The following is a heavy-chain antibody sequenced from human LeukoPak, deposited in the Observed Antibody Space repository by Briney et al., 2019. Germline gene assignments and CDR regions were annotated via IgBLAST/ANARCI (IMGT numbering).Heavy chain of an antibody. CDR1: GYTFTSYG. V-gene: IGHV1-18*01. J-gene: IGHJ4*02. Sequence: ASVKVSCKASGYTFTSYGISWVRQAPGQGLEWMGWISAYNGNTNYAQKLQGRVTMTRDTSTNTVYMELSSLRSEDTAVYYCARAPVGGTLDSVDYWGQGTLVTVSS. CDR3: ARAPVGGTLDSVDY. D-gene: IGHD1-26*01. CDR2: ISAYNGNT.